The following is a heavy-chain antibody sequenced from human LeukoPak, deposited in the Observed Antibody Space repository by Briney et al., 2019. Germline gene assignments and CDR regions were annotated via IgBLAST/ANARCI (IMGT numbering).Heavy chain of an antibody. CDR2: ITSDENKS. D-gene: IGHD3-10*01. Sequence: PGGSLRLSCAASGFTFSSYGMHWVRQAPGKGLEWVTGITSDENKSYYVDSVKGRFTISRDNSKNTLFVQMNNLRVDDTAVYYCVRDACGLGSCFQSIWGQGTLVTVSS. CDR1: GFTFSSYG. J-gene: IGHJ1*01. CDR3: VRDACGLGSCFQSI. V-gene: IGHV3-30*03.